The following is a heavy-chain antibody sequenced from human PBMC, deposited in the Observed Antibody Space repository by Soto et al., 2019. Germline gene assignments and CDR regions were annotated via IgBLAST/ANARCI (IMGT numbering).Heavy chain of an antibody. J-gene: IGHJ4*01. V-gene: IGHV1-69*06. CDR1: GGTFSSYA. CDR2: IIPIFGTA. CDR3: ARDRVEMATITSYGSDY. Sequence: GASVKVFCKASGGTFSSYAISWVRQAPGQGLEWMGGIIPIFGTANYAQKFQGRVTITADKSTSTAYMELSSLRSEDTAVYYCARDRVEMATITSYGSDYWGHGTLVTVSS. D-gene: IGHD5-12*01.